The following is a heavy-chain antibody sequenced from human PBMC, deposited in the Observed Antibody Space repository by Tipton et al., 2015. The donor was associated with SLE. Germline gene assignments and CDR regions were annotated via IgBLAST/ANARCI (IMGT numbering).Heavy chain of an antibody. CDR3: ARLVGGYAR. V-gene: IGHV4-39*01. D-gene: IGHD5-12*01. J-gene: IGHJ4*02. CDR1: GGSIIYTPYY. Sequence: TLSLTCTVSGGSIIYTPYYWAWIRQSPEKGLEWIATIYHDGTTFYNPSLMSRVTMSVDTSKNQFSLQLTSVTAADAAVYFCARLVGGYARWGQGTLVTVSS. CDR2: IYHDGTT.